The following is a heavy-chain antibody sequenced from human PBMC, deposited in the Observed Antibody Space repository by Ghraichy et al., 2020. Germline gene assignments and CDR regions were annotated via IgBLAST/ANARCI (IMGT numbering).Heavy chain of an antibody. D-gene: IGHD6-13*01. CDR2: IYYSGST. V-gene: IGHV4-59*01. Sequence: SETLSLTCTVSGGSISSYYWSWIRQPPGKGLEWIGYIYYSGSTNYNPSLKSRVTISVDTSKNQFSLKLSSVTAADTAVYYCARLVSSWPLPDPNWFDPWGQGTLVTVSS. CDR1: GGSISSYY. CDR3: ARLVSSWPLPDPNWFDP. J-gene: IGHJ5*02.